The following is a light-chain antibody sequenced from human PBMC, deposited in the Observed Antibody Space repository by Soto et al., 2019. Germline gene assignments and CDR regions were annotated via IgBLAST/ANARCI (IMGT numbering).Light chain of an antibody. J-gene: IGKJ4*01. Sequence: DIQMPQSPSSLSASVGDRVTITCRASQNIATYLNWYQQTPGKAPKLLIYTASTLQSGVPSRFSGSGSGTDFTLTISSLQPEDFATFYCQQSYNTPLTFGGGTKV. CDR3: QQSYNTPLT. CDR2: TAS. V-gene: IGKV1-39*01. CDR1: QNIATY.